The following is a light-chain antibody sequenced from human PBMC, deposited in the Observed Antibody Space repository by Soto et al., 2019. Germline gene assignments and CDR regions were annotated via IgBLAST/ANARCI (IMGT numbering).Light chain of an antibody. J-gene: IGKJ4*01. CDR3: QQRSNWPST. CDR2: DAC. V-gene: IGKV3-11*01. CDR1: QSVSSY. Sequence: EIVLTQSPATLSLSPGERATLSCRASQSVSSYLAWYQQKPGQAPRLLIYDACNRATGIPARFSGSGSGTDFTLTISSLEPEDFAVYYCQQRSNWPSTFGGGTKVEIK.